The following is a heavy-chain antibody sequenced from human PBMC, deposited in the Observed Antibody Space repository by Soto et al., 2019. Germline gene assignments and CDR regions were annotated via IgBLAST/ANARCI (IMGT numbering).Heavy chain of an antibody. V-gene: IGHV4-31*03. CDR2: IYYSGST. CDR3: ARVFSDRSSFFDP. D-gene: IGHD6-13*01. J-gene: IGHJ5*02. Sequence: LSLTCTVSGGSISSGSYYWCSIRPHPGKGLEWSGYIYYSGSTYYNPSLKSRVTISVDTSTNQFSPKLSSVTAADTAVYYCARVFSDRSSFFDPWGQGTLVTVSS. CDR1: GGSISSGSYY.